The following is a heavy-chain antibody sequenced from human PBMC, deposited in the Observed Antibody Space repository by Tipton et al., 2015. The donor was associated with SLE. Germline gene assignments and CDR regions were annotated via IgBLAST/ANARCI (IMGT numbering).Heavy chain of an antibody. CDR3: AMETTRTRDGLDV. Sequence: QSGAEVKKPGASVKVSCKASGFALTNFDINWVRQATGQGLEWIGWMNSNSGNTAYAQKFQGRVTMTRDTSISTAYLEVSSLRSEETAVYYCAMETTRTRDGLDVGGQGTTCTVSS. D-gene: IGHD1-1*01. V-gene: IGHV1-8*01. CDR2: MNSNSGNT. J-gene: IGHJ6*02. CDR1: GFALTNFD.